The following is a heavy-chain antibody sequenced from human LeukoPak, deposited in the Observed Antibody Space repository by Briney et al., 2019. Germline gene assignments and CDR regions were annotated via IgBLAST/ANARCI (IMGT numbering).Heavy chain of an antibody. V-gene: IGHV4-61*02. CDR1: GDSISSGTYY. J-gene: IGHJ4*02. CDR2: IYTSGST. D-gene: IGHD2-15*01. CDR3: ATADCESGGNCHYFNY. Sequence: SETLSLTCTVSGDSISSGTYYWSWLRQPAGKGLEWIGRIYTSGSTNYNPSLKSRVTISLDTSKNQFSLKLSSVTAADTAVYFCATADCESGGNCHYFNYWGQGTLVTVSS.